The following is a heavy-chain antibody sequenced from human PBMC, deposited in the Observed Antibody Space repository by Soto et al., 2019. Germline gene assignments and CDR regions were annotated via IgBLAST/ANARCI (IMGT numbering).Heavy chain of an antibody. CDR1: GGSISSYY. CDR2: IYYSGST. V-gene: IGHV4-59*08. D-gene: IGHD4-17*01. J-gene: IGHJ4*02. Sequence: QVQLQESGPGLVKPSETLSLTCTVSGGSISSYYWSWIRQPPGKGLEWIGYIYYSGSTNYNPSLKSRVTTAVATSKYQFSPKLSSVTAADTAVYYCARRYGGTLDSWGQGTLVTVSS. CDR3: ARRYGGTLDS.